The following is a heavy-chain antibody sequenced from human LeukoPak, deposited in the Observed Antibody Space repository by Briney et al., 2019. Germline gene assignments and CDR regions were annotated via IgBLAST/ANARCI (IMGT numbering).Heavy chain of an antibody. CDR3: ARRFDSGGYYSFDS. V-gene: IGHV4-39*01. Sequence: SETLSLTCTVSGGSISSGGYYWGWIRQPPGKGLEWIGSILYSGSTYINPSLKSRVTISLDTSKNQFSLRLSSVTAADTAVYYCARRFDSGGYYSFDSWGQGTLVTVSS. CDR1: GGSISSGGYY. CDR2: ILYSGST. J-gene: IGHJ4*02. D-gene: IGHD3-22*01.